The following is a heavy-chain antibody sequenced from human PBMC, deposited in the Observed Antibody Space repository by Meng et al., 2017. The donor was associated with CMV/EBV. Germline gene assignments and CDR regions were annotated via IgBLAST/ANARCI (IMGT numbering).Heavy chain of an antibody. CDR1: GGTFSSYA. CDR3: AIGYCSSTSCYTIRENN. D-gene: IGHD2-2*02. J-gene: IGHJ4*02. CDR2: IIPIFGTA. Sequence: SVKVSCKASGGTFSSYAISWVRQAPGQGLEWMGGIIPIFGTANYAQKFQGRVTITTDESTSTAYMELSSLRSEDTAVYYCAIGYCSSTSCYTIRENNWGQGTLVTVSS. V-gene: IGHV1-69*05.